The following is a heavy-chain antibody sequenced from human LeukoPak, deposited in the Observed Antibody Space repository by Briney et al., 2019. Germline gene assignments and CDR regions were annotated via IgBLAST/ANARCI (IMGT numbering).Heavy chain of an antibody. V-gene: IGHV1-69*02. CDR2: IIPILGIA. CDR1: GGTFSSYT. D-gene: IGHD1-26*01. Sequence: SVKVSCKASGGTFSSYTISWVRQAPGQGFEWMGRIIPILGIANYAQKFQGRVTITADKSTSTAYMELSSLRSEDTAVYYCARALSGSYRFDYWGQGALVTVSS. CDR3: ARALSGSYRFDY. J-gene: IGHJ4*02.